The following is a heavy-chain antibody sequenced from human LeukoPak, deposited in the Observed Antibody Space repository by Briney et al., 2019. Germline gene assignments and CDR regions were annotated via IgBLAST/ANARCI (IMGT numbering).Heavy chain of an antibody. V-gene: IGHV4-59*01. CDR1: GGSISSYY. D-gene: IGHD4-17*01. CDR3: ARFYGGYNFFDI. Sequence: SETLSLTCTVSGGSISSYYWSWIRQPPGKGLEWIGYIYYSGSTNYNPPLKSRVTISVDTSKNQFSLKLSSVTAADTAVYYCARFYGGYNFFDIWGQGTMVTVSS. CDR2: IYYSGST. J-gene: IGHJ3*02.